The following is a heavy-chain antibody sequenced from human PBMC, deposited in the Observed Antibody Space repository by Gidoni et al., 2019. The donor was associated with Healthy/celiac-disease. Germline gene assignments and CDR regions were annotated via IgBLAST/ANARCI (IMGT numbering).Heavy chain of an antibody. V-gene: IGHV3-23*01. CDR3: AKDVYIWFGELYRPADY. CDR1: GFPFSSYA. J-gene: IGHJ4*02. CDR2: ISGIGGST. Sequence: EVQLLESGGGLVQPGGSLRPSCAASGFPFSSYAMSWVRQAPGKGLEWGSAISGIGGSTYYADSVKGRFTISRDNSKNTLYLQMNSLRAEDTAVYYCAKDVYIWFGELYRPADYWGQGTLVTVSS. D-gene: IGHD3-10*01.